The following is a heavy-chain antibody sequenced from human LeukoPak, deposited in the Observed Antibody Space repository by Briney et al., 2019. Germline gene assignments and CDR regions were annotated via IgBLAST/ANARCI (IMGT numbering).Heavy chain of an antibody. D-gene: IGHD2-2*01. V-gene: IGHV3-15*01. CDR3: AAEYYYQLLY. CDR1: GFTFSSYS. J-gene: IGHJ4*02. Sequence: PGGSLRLSCAASGFTFSSYSMNWVRQAPGRGLEWVGRIKSKANGGTTDYAAPVKGRFTISRDDSNSMVYLQMNSLKTEDTAVYSCAAEYYYQLLYWGQGTLVTVSS. CDR2: IKSKANGGTT.